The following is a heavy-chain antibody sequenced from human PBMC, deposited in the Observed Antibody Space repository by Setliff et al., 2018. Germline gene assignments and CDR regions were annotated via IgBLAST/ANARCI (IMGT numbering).Heavy chain of an antibody. CDR1: GYTFTGYY. CDR2: IVVGSGNT. J-gene: IGHJ5*02. Sequence: ASVKVSCKASGYTFTGYYMHWVRQARGQRLEWIGWIVVGSGNTNYAQKFQGRVTMTRNTSISTAYMELSSLRSDDTAVYYCARARSPPKIAVAGEGYWFDPWGQGTLVTVSS. V-gene: IGHV1-2*02. CDR3: ARARSPPKIAVAGEGYWFDP. D-gene: IGHD6-19*01.